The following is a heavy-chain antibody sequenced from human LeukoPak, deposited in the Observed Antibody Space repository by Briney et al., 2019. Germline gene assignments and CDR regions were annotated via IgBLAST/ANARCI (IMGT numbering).Heavy chain of an antibody. Sequence: GGSLRLSCEASGLIFSNAWMSWVRQAPGKGLEWVGRIKSKSDGETTDLAAPVKGRFTISRGDSKNTVYLQMSSLKSEDTAVFYCTTDPFNYYDNDDCFNSWGQGTLVTVSS. J-gene: IGHJ4*02. V-gene: IGHV3-15*01. CDR2: IKSKSDGETT. D-gene: IGHD3-16*01. CDR1: GLIFSNAW. CDR3: TTDPFNYYDNDDCFNS.